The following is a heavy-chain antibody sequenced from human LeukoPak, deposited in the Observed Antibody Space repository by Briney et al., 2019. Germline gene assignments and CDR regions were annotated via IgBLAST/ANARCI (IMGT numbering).Heavy chain of an antibody. D-gene: IGHD3-22*01. CDR3: ARDGNYDSLDY. J-gene: IGHJ4*02. CDR1: GFTVSSNC. CDR2: IYSGGST. V-gene: IGHV3-53*01. Sequence: PGGSLRLSCAASGFTVSSNCMSWVRQAPGKGLEWVSVIYSGGSTYYADSVKGRFTISRDNSKNTLYLQMNSLRAEDTAVYYCARDGNYDSLDYWGQGTLVTVSS.